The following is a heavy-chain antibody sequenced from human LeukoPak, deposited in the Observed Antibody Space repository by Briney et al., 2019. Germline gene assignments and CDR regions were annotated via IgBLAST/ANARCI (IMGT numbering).Heavy chain of an antibody. V-gene: IGHV4-34*01. D-gene: IGHD3-10*01. J-gene: IGHJ4*02. Sequence: ASETLSLTCAVYGGSFSGYYWSWIRQPPGEGLEWIGEINHSGSTNYNPSLKSRVTISVDTSKNQFSLKLSSVTAADTAVYYCARRTRSYRALLFGYWGQGTLVTVSS. CDR1: GGSFSGYY. CDR2: INHSGST. CDR3: ARRTRSYRALLFGY.